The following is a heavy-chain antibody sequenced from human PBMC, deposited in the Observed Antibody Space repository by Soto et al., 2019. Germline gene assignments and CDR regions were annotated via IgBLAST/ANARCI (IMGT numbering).Heavy chain of an antibody. CDR3: AKEVINDHDFWSGYYRYYYGMDV. CDR1: GGTFSSYA. J-gene: IGHJ6*02. Sequence: SVKVSCKASGGTFSSYAISWVRQAPGQGLEWMGGIIPIFGTANYAQKFQGRVTITADESTSTAYMELSSLRSEDTAVYYCAKEVINDHDFWSGYYRYYYGMDVWGQGTTVTVSS. CDR2: IIPIFGTA. V-gene: IGHV1-69*13. D-gene: IGHD3-3*01.